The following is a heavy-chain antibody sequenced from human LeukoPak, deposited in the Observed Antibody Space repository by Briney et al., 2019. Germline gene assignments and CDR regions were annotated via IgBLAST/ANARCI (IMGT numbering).Heavy chain of an antibody. CDR2: INPSGGST. D-gene: IGHD6-13*01. V-gene: IGHV1-46*01. J-gene: IGHJ6*02. CDR3: ARGAGSSSWYYYYGMDV. Sequence: ASVKVSCKASGYTLTSYYMHWVRQAPGQGLGWMGKINPSGGSTSYAQKFQGRVTVTRDTSTSTVYMEVSSLTSEDTGVYYCARGAGSSSWYYYYGMDVWGQGTTVTVSS. CDR1: GYTLTSYY.